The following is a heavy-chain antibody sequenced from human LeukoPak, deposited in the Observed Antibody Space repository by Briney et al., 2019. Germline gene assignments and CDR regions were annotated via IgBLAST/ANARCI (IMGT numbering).Heavy chain of an antibody. J-gene: IGHJ4*02. D-gene: IGHD2-2*01. CDR2: IYPGDSDT. V-gene: IGHV5-51*01. CDR3: ARLGTAVIARFFDY. Sequence: GESLKISCKGSGYSFTSYWIAWVRQTPEKGLEWMGSIYPGDSDTRYSPSFQGQVTISADKSISTAYLQWRGLKASGTAIYYCARLGTAVIARFFDYWGQGSLVTVSS. CDR1: GYSFTSYW.